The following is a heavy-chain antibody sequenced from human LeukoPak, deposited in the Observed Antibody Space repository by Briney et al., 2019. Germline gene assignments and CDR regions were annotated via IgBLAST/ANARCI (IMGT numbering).Heavy chain of an antibody. J-gene: IGHJ4*02. D-gene: IGHD4-17*01. CDR3: AKDHYTVTNGYLDY. CDR1: GFTFSSYA. CDR2: ISWNSGSI. V-gene: IGHV3-9*01. Sequence: GGSLRLSCAASGFTFSSYAMSWVRQAPGKGLEWVSGISWNSGSIGYADSVKGRFTISRDNAKNSLYLQMNSLRAEDTALYYCAKDHYTVTNGYLDYWGQGTLVTVSS.